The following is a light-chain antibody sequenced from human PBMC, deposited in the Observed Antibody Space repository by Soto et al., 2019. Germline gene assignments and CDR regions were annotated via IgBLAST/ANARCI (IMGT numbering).Light chain of an antibody. CDR1: QSVRSN. Sequence: EIVMTQSPATLSVSPGDRATLSCRANQSVRSNLAWYQQRPGQAPRLLIYGASTRATGIPARFSGSGSGTEFTLTISSLQSEDFAVYNCQQYNNWPVSFGQGTKVDIK. J-gene: IGKJ1*01. CDR2: GAS. V-gene: IGKV3-15*01. CDR3: QQYNNWPVS.